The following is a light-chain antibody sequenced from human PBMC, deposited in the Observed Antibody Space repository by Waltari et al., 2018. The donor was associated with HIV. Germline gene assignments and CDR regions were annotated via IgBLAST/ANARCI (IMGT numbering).Light chain of an antibody. CDR3: QQYYSTPQT. V-gene: IGKV4-1*01. CDR2: WAS. J-gene: IGKJ1*01. Sequence: DIVLTQSPDSLAVSLGARATINCQSSPSVLYSSNNKNYLAWYQQKPGQPPKLLIYWASARESGVPDRFSGSGSGTDFTLTISSLQAEDVAVYYCQQYYSTPQTFGQGTKVEIK. CDR1: PSVLYSSNNKNY.